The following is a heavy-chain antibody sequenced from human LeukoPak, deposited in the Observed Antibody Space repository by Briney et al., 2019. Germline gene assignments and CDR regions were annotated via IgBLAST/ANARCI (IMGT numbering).Heavy chain of an antibody. V-gene: IGHV3-23*01. CDR2: ISSSGGNT. D-gene: IGHD3-22*01. CDR3: AKLLYDSSGYDWFDP. Sequence: GGSLRLSCAASGFTFSNYAMSWVRQAPGKGLEWVSAISSSGGNTYYADSVKGRFTISRDNSKNTLYLQMNSLRAEDTAVYYCAKLLYDSSGYDWFDPWGQGTLVTVSS. J-gene: IGHJ5*02. CDR1: GFTFSNYA.